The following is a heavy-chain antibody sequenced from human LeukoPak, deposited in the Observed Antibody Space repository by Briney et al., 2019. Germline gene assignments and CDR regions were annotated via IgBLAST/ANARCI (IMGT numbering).Heavy chain of an antibody. CDR1: GLTVSSNY. CDR2: IYSGGST. Sequence: GGSLRLSCAASGLTVSSNYMSWVRQAPGKGLEWVSVIYSGGSTYYADSVKGRFTISRDNSKNTLYLQMNSLRAEDTAVYYCARGPYGSGSHYDYWGQGTLVTVSS. D-gene: IGHD3-10*01. J-gene: IGHJ4*02. CDR3: ARGPYGSGSHYDY. V-gene: IGHV3-53*01.